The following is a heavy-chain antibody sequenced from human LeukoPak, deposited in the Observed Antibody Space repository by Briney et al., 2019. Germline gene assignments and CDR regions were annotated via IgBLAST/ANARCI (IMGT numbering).Heavy chain of an antibody. Sequence: GASVKVSCKASGDTFTSYDTNWVRQATGQGLEWMGWMNPNSGNTGYAQKFQGRVTMTRNTSISTAYMELSSLRSEGTAVYYCARVIRTGSLWFGELSPYYFDYWGQGTLVTVSS. J-gene: IGHJ4*02. V-gene: IGHV1-8*01. CDR1: GDTFTSYD. CDR3: ARVIRTGSLWFGELSPYYFDY. CDR2: MNPNSGNT. D-gene: IGHD3-10*01.